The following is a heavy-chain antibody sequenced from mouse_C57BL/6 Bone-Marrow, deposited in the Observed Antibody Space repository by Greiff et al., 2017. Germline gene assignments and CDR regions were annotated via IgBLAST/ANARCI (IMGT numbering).Heavy chain of an antibody. CDR3: SRASSYSIFAD. Sequence: QVQLKQPGAELVKPGASVKMSCKASGYTFTSYWITWVKQRPGQGLEWIGDIYPGSGSTNYNEKFKSKATLTVDTPSSTAYMHLSSLTSEDSAVYCCSRASSYSIFADGGQGTLVTVSA. J-gene: IGHJ3*01. D-gene: IGHD2-5*01. CDR2: IYPGSGST. CDR1: GYTFTSYW. V-gene: IGHV1-55*01.